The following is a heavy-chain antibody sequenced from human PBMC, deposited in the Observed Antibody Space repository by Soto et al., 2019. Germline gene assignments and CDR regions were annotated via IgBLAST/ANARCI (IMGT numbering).Heavy chain of an antibody. CDR1: GYSFTSYS. D-gene: IGHD3-16*01. CDR2: IDPSDSYT. V-gene: IGHV5-10-1*01. J-gene: IGHJ6*04. CDR3: ARDDGV. Sequence: GDALTISCEASGYSFTSYSISWVPQMPGKGLEWMGRIDPSDSYTNYSPSFQGHVTISAYKSITTAYLQWISLTASDTAMYYCARDDGVWGEGTTVPLSS.